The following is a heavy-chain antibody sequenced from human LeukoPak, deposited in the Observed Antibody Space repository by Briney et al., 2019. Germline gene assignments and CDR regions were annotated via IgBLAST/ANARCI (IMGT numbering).Heavy chain of an antibody. Sequence: PSETLSLTCAVYGGSFSGYYWSWIRQPPGKGLEWIGEINHSGSTNYNPSLKSRVTISVDTSKNQFSLKLSSVTAADTAVYYCAREGITMSSDYWGQGTLVTVSS. CDR1: GGSFSGYY. V-gene: IGHV4-34*01. D-gene: IGHD3-10*02. J-gene: IGHJ4*02. CDR2: INHSGST. CDR3: AREGITMSSDY.